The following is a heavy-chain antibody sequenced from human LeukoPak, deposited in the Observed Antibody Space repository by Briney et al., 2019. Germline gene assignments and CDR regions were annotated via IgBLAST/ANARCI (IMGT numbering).Heavy chain of an antibody. CDR1: GFTISGFW. V-gene: IGHV3-74*01. Sequence: PGGSLRLSCAASGFTISGFWMHWVRQVPGEGLVWVARMNSAGTTINYADSVKGRFTISRDNVRNTLHLQMNNPSLEDTAVYFCIREVQVRASASLGLWGRGTLVTVS. CDR3: IREVQVRASASLGL. D-gene: IGHD1-1*01. J-gene: IGHJ4*01. CDR2: MNSAGTTI.